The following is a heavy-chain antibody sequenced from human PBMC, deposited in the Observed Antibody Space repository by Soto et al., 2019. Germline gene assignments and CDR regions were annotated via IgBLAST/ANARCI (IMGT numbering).Heavy chain of an antibody. V-gene: IGHV1-2*02. Sequence: QVQLVQSGAEAKQPGASVRVSCKTYGYTFSDYFLHWVRQAPGQGPEWMGFVNPKRGGTEYAPRFQGRVRMTRDTSSSTVYMDLYTLTFDATAIYYCARDSGIPGRYWYCDVWGRGTLVSVSS. CDR1: GYTFSDYF. CDR3: ARDSGIPGRYWYCDV. J-gene: IGHJ2*01. CDR2: VNPKRGGT. D-gene: IGHD3-9*01.